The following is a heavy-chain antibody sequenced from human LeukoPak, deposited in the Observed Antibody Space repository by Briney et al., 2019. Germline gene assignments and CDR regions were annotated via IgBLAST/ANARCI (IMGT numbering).Heavy chain of an antibody. CDR1: GFIFSSYN. V-gene: IGHV3-21*04. Sequence: PGGPLRLSCVASGFIFSSYNINWVRQAPGKGLEWVLSISSSSTYISYADSVKGRFTISRDNAKNSLDLQMDSLRVEDTAVYYCAKVEGASKASVYWGQGALVTVSS. J-gene: IGHJ4*02. CDR3: AKVEGASKASVY. D-gene: IGHD1-1*01. CDR2: ISSSSTYI.